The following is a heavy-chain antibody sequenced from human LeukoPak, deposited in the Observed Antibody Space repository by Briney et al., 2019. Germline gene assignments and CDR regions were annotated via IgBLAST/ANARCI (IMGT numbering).Heavy chain of an antibody. CDR1: RFTFSRSA. CDR3: VKDKSPTVTWGFDY. D-gene: IGHD4-17*01. Sequence: GGSLRLSCVASRFTFSRSAMSWVRQAPGKGLEWVSSISGTADTTYYADSVKGRFTNYRDNTKNTLYLQMTSLRDDDTAVYHCVKDKSPTVTWGFDYWGQGTMVTVSS. V-gene: IGHV3-23*01. CDR2: ISGTADTT. J-gene: IGHJ4*02.